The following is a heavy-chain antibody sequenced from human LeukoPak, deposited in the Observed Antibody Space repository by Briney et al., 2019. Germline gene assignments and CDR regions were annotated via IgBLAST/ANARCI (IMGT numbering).Heavy chain of an antibody. CDR3: ALLLGYCTNGVCPDFDY. CDR1: GGTFSSYA. Sequence: ASVKVSCKASGGTFSSYAISWVRQAPGQGLGWMGGIIPIFGTANYAQKFQGRVTITADESTSTAYMELSSLRSEDTAVYYCALLLGYCTNGVCPDFDYWGQGTLVTVSS. CDR2: IIPIFGTA. J-gene: IGHJ4*02. V-gene: IGHV1-69*13. D-gene: IGHD2-8*01.